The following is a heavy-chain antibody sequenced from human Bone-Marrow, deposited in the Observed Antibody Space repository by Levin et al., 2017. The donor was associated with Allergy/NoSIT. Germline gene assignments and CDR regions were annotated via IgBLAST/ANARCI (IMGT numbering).Heavy chain of an antibody. CDR3: ARLGGSVSFDYHYLDC. J-gene: IGHJ4*02. Sequence: SETLSLTCSVSGASVTSATHYWAWIRQAPGKGLEWIATINFRGSTLYDPSLKSRVTISLDTSKSRFSLKLTSVTAADTAVYYCARLGGSVSFDYHYLDCWGQGTLVTGSS. CDR2: INFRGST. CDR1: GASVTSATHY. D-gene: IGHD3-10*01. V-gene: IGHV4-39*01.